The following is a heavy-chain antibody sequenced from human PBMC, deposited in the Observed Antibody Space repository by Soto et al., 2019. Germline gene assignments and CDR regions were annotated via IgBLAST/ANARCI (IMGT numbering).Heavy chain of an antibody. D-gene: IGHD3-3*02. J-gene: IGHJ4*02. CDR1: GFTFTNAW. V-gene: IGHV3-15*01. CDR2: IKSVSDGGAT. CDR3: TTLGTLAASNY. Sequence: EVQLVESGGGLVKPGGSLRLSCAASGFTFTNAWMSWVRQAPGKGLEWVGRIKSVSDGGATDYAAPVKGRFAISQDESIKTLYLQMDSLKTEDTAVYYCTTLGTLAASNYWGQGTLVTVSS.